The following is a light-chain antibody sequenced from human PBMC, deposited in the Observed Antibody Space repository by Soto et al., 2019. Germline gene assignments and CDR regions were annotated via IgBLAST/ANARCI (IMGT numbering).Light chain of an antibody. CDR3: QQPISFPIT. CDR2: AAS. J-gene: IGKJ5*01. V-gene: IGKV1D-12*01. Sequence: DIQMTQSPSSVSASVGDTVTITCRASQDISSWLAWYQQKPGKAPKLLIYAASTLQSGVPSRFSGSGSATDFTLTTRSPQPEDFATYYCQQPISFPITFGQGTRLEIK. CDR1: QDISSW.